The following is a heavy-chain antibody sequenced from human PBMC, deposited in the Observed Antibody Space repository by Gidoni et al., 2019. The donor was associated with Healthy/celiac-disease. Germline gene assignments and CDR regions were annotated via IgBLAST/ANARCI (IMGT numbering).Heavy chain of an antibody. V-gene: IGHV3-23*01. CDR2: ISGSGGST. D-gene: IGHD1-26*01. CDR3: APAPSGGGYQVY. CDR1: ALTFSSYA. J-gene: IGHJ4*02. Sequence: EVQPLLLGGGPVQPGGSLTLSCAAPALTFSSYAMSRVRPAPGNGLEWVSAISGSGGSTYYADSVKDRFTISGDNSKNTLYLQMNGLRAEDTTVYYCAPAPSGGGYQVYWGQGTLVTVSS.